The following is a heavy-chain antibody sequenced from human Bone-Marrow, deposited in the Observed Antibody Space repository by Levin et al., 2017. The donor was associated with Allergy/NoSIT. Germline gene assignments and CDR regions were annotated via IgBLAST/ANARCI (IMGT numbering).Heavy chain of an antibody. V-gene: IGHV3-33*01. CDR2: IWYDGSNK. CDR3: AREGPVVAATRDAFDI. CDR1: GFTFSSYG. J-gene: IGHJ3*02. D-gene: IGHD2-15*01. Sequence: GGSLRLSCAASGFTFSSYGMHWVRQAPGKGLEWVAVIWYDGSNKYYADSVKGRFTISRDNSKNTLYLQMNSLRAEDTAVYYCAREGPVVAATRDAFDIWGQGTMVTVSS.